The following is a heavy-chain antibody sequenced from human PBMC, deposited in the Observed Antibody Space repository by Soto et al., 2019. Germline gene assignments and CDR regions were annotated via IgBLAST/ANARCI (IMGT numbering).Heavy chain of an antibody. Sequence: SVKVSCKVSGYTLTELSMHWVRQAPGKGLEWMGGFDPEDGETIYAQKFQGRVTMTEDTSTDTAYMELSSLRSEDTAVYYCATSYSGYVHNYYYYGMDVWGQGTTVTVSS. D-gene: IGHD5-12*01. CDR2: FDPEDGET. V-gene: IGHV1-24*01. CDR1: GYTLTELS. J-gene: IGHJ6*02. CDR3: ATSYSGYVHNYYYYGMDV.